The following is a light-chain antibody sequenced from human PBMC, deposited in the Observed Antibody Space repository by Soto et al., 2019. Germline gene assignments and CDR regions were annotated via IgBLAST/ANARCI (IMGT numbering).Light chain of an antibody. V-gene: IGKV3-20*01. Sequence: EIVLTQSPGTLSVSPGGRATLSCRASQSISDTLAWYQQKPGQAPRLLIYDASNRATGISARFSGSGSGTDFTLTISSLEPEDFAVYYCQQYGSSPSITFGQVTRLEIK. J-gene: IGKJ5*01. CDR2: DAS. CDR3: QQYGSSPSIT. CDR1: QSISDT.